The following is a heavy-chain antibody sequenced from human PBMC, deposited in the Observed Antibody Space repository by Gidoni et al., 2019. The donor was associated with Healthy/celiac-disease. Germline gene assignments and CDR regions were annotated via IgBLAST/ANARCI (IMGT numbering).Heavy chain of an antibody. J-gene: IGHJ4*02. V-gene: IGHV3-74*01. CDR2: INSDGSST. Sequence: EVQLVESGGGLVQPGASLRLSCAASGFTFSSYWMHWVRQAPGKGLGWVSRINSDGSSTSYADSVKGRFTISRDNAKNTLYLKMNSLRAEDTAVYYCVLPPSGYDYASYYCDSSGPYDYWGQGTLVTVSS. CDR1: GFTFSSYW. CDR3: VLPPSGYDYASYYCDSSGPYDY. D-gene: IGHD3-22*01.